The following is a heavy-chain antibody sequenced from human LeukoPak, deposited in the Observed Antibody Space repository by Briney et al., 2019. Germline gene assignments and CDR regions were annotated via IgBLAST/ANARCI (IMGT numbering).Heavy chain of an antibody. CDR2: ISSDGSNK. Sequence: GGSLRLSCAASKFTFSNYGMHWVRQAPGKGLEWEAVISSDGSNKYYADSVRGRFTSSRDNSKNTLYLQMNSLRAEDTAVYYCAKCPSGVLRYFAPIDYWGQGTLVTVSS. J-gene: IGHJ4*02. CDR3: AKCPSGVLRYFAPIDY. CDR1: KFTFSNYG. V-gene: IGHV3-30*18. D-gene: IGHD3-9*01.